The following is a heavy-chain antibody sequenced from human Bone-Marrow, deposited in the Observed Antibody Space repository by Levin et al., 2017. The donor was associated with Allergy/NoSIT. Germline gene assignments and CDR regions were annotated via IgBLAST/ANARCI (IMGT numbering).Heavy chain of an antibody. V-gene: IGHV5-51*01. CDR2: IYVGDSDT. Sequence: KVSCKGSGYDFDNYWIGWVRQMPGKGLDWMGIIYVGDSDTRYSPSFEGQVIISGDKSVTTVYLHFSGLKASDTAMYYCARSSDSSRPPTFFDFWGQGTLVTVSS. CDR1: GYDFDNYW. J-gene: IGHJ4*02. D-gene: IGHD6-13*01. CDR3: ARSSDSSRPPTFFDF.